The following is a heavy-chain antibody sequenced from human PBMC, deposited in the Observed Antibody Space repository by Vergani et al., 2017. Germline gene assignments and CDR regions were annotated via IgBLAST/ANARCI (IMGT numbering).Heavy chain of an antibody. D-gene: IGHD3-10*01. V-gene: IGHV3-48*01. J-gene: IGHJ3*02. Sequence: EVQLVESGGGLVQPGGSLRLSCAASGFTFSSYSMNWVRQAPGKGLEWVSYISSSSSTIYYADSVKGRFTISRDNAKNSLYLQMNSLRAEDTAVYYCARVLWVGELFSSLDAFDIWGQGTMVTVSS. CDR3: ARVLWVGELFSSLDAFDI. CDR2: ISSSSSTI. CDR1: GFTFSSYS.